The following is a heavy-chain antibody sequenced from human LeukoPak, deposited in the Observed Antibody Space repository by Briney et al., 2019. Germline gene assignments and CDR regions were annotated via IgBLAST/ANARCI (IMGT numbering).Heavy chain of an antibody. V-gene: IGHV1-18*01. CDR2: ISAYNGNT. D-gene: IGHD1-1*01. Sequence: ASVKVSCKASGYTFTSYGISWVRQAPGQGLEWMGWISAYNGNTNYAQKLQGRVTMTIDTSTSTAYMELRSLRSDDTAVYYCARVGNDPAYYYYGMDVWGQGTTVTVSS. CDR1: GYTFTSYG. CDR3: ARVGNDPAYYYYGMDV. J-gene: IGHJ6*02.